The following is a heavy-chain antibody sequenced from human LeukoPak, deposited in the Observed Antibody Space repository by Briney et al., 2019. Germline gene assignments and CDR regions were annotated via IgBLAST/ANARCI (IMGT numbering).Heavy chain of an antibody. V-gene: IGHV3-11*06. CDR2: ISSSSSYI. CDR3: ARDRRSSSIDAFDI. D-gene: IGHD6-13*01. Sequence: GGSLRLSCAASGFTFSDYYMSWIRQAPGKGLEWVSYISSSSSYIYYADSVKGRFTISRDNAKNSLYLQMNSLRAEDTAVYYCARDRRSSSIDAFDIWGQGTMVTVSS. J-gene: IGHJ3*02. CDR1: GFTFSDYY.